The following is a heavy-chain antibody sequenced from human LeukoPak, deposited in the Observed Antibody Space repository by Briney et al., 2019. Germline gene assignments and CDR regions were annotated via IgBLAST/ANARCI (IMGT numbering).Heavy chain of an antibody. Sequence: GGSLRLSCAASGFTFSNYAMSWVRQAPGKGLEWVAVISYDGSNKYYADSVKGRFTISRDNSKNTLYLQMNSLRAEDTAVYYCAKESYYDSSGYPPRAFDYWGQGTLVTVSS. CDR3: AKESYYDSSGYPPRAFDY. J-gene: IGHJ4*02. D-gene: IGHD3-22*01. V-gene: IGHV3-30*18. CDR1: GFTFSNYA. CDR2: ISYDGSNK.